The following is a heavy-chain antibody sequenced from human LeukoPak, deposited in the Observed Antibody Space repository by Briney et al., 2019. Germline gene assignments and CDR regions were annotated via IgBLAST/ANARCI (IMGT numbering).Heavy chain of an antibody. D-gene: IGHD5-12*01. J-gene: IGHJ4*02. Sequence: ASVKVSCKASGYTFTGYYMHWVRQAPGQGREWMGWINPNSGGTNYAQKFQGRVTMTSDTSISTDYMELSRLRSDDTAVYYCARTSGGGYDIDYWGQGTLVTVSS. CDR3: ARTSGGGYDIDY. CDR2: INPNSGGT. V-gene: IGHV1-2*02. CDR1: GYTFTGYY.